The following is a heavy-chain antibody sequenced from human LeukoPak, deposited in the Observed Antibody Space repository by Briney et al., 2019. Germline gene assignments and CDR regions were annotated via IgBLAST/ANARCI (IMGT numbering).Heavy chain of an antibody. CDR1: GYTFTSYD. V-gene: IGHV1-8*01. CDR3: ARADYSNYVQNWFDP. CDR2: MNPNSGNT. Sequence: GASVKVSCKASGYTFTSYDINWVRQATGQGLEWMGWMNPNSGNTGYAQKFQGRVTMTRNTSISTAYMELSSLRSEDTAVYYCARADYSNYVQNWFDPWGQGTLVTVSS. D-gene: IGHD4-11*01. J-gene: IGHJ5*02.